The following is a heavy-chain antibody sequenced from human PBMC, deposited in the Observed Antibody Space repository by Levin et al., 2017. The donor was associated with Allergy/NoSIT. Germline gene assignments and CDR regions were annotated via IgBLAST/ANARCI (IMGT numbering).Heavy chain of an antibody. CDR1: GFTFDDYA. D-gene: IGHD3-10*01. Sequence: GGSLRLSCAASGFTFDDYAMHWVRQAPGKGLEWVSGISWNSGSIGYADSVKGRFTISRDNAKNSLYLQMNSLRTEDTALYYCARDNIGLTDAFEIWGQGTMVIVSS. V-gene: IGHV3-9*01. CDR2: ISWNSGSI. J-gene: IGHJ3*02. CDR3: ARDNIGLTDAFEI.